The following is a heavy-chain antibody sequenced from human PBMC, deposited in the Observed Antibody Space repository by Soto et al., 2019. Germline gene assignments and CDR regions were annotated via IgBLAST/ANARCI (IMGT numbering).Heavy chain of an antibody. D-gene: IGHD4-17*01. CDR2: IGGSASGSAGST. CDR1: GFTFSTYA. Sequence: PGGSLRLSCAASGFTFSTYAMNWVRQAPGKGLEWVSAIGGSASGSAGSTYYADSVKGRFTISRDNSIDRLFLQMNSLRTEDTAVYYCARPRGYGVFDVYDIWGQGATVTVSS. V-gene: IGHV3-23*01. J-gene: IGHJ3*02. CDR3: ARPRGYGVFDVYDI.